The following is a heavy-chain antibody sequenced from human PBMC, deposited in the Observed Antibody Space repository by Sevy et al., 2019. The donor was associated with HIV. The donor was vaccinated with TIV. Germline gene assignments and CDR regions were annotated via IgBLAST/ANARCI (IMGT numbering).Heavy chain of an antibody. CDR2: ISSNGTTK. CDR3: VSPGYYYDNSGSFYFAY. V-gene: IGHV3-30*04. J-gene: IGHJ4*02. CDR1: GFIFNTYT. Sequence: GGSLRLSCQAAGFIFNTYTLHWVRQAPGKGLQWVSLISSNGTTKYYADSVRGRFTISRDNSKNTLYLQMDSLGAEDTALYYWVSPGYYYDNSGSFYFAYWGQGTLVTVSS. D-gene: IGHD3-22*01.